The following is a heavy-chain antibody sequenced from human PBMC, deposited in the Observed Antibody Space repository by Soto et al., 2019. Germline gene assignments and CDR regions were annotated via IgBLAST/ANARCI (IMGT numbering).Heavy chain of an antibody. J-gene: IGHJ4*02. CDR1: GFTFSSYG. CDR3: ARGGDYYDSSGPLAGDNVY. Sequence: GGSLRLSCAASGFTFSSYGMHWVRQAPGKGLEWVAVIWYDGSNKYYADSVKGRFTISRDNSKNTLYLQMNSLRAEDTAVYYCARGGDYYDSSGPLAGDNVYWGQGTLVTVSS. V-gene: IGHV3-33*01. D-gene: IGHD3-22*01. CDR2: IWYDGSNK.